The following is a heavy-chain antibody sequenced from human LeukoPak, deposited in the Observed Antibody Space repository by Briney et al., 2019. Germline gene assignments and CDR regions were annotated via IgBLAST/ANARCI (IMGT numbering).Heavy chain of an antibody. D-gene: IGHD2-15*01. Sequence: SETLSLTCTVSGGSISSYYWSWIRQPAGKGLEWIGRIYYSGSTNYNPSLKSRVTMSVDKSKNQFSLELTSVTAADTAVYYCVREGSFAAFDYWGQGTLVTVSS. CDR2: IYYSGST. V-gene: IGHV4-4*07. CDR3: VREGSFAAFDY. CDR1: GGSISSYY. J-gene: IGHJ4*02.